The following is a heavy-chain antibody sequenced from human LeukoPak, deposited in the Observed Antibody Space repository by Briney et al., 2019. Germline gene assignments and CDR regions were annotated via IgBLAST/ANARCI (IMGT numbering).Heavy chain of an antibody. J-gene: IGHJ4*02. Sequence: GASVKVSCKASGYTFTFYTMHWVRQAPGQRLEWMGWINAGSGKIKYSQKFQGRVTISRDTSASTAYMELSSLTSEDTAVYYCARGPEAGDTSGWYYFDSWGQGTLVTVSS. D-gene: IGHD6-19*01. CDR1: GYTFTFYT. V-gene: IGHV1-3*01. CDR3: ARGPEAGDTSGWYYFDS. CDR2: INAGSGKI.